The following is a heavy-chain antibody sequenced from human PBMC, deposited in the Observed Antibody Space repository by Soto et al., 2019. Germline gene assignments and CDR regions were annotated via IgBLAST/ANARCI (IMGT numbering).Heavy chain of an antibody. CDR2: IYSGGST. Sequence: EVQLVETGGGLIQPGGSLRLSCAASGFTVSSNYMSWVRQAPGKGLEWVSVIYSGGSTYYADSVKGRFTISRDNSKNTLYLQMNSLRAEDTAVYYCARGTYYDSLTGYQYFDYWGQGTLVTVSS. J-gene: IGHJ4*02. V-gene: IGHV3-53*02. CDR1: GFTVSSNY. CDR3: ARGTYYDSLTGYQYFDY. D-gene: IGHD3-9*01.